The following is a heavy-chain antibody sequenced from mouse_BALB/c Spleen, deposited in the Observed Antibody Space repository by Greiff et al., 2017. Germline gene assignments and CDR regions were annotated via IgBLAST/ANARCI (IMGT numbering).Heavy chain of an antibody. V-gene: IGHV1-18*01. D-gene: IGHD2-14*01. J-gene: IGHJ3*01. CDR2: INPYNGGT. Sequence: VQLKESGPELVKPGASMKISCKASGYSFTGYTMNWVKQSHGKNLEWIGLINPYNGGTSYNQKFKGKATLTVDKSSSTAYMEPLSLTSEDSAVYYWARKEEEYDRFAYWGQGTRVTVSA. CDR1: GYSFTGYT. CDR3: ARKEEEYDRFAY.